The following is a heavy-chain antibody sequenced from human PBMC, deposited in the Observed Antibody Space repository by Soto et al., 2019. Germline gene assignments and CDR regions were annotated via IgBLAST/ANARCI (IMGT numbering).Heavy chain of an antibody. D-gene: IGHD3-22*01. CDR1: GYMFTGNY. CDR2: INPNSGAT. Sequence: SVKVSCQASGYMFTGNYMHWVRQAPGQGLEYMGWINPNSGATNYAQKFQGRVTMTWDTSISTAYVELSRLRSDDTAVYYCAPHYPDSSGYFDHWGQGTLVTVSS. CDR3: APHYPDSSGYFDH. V-gene: IGHV1-2*02. J-gene: IGHJ4*02.